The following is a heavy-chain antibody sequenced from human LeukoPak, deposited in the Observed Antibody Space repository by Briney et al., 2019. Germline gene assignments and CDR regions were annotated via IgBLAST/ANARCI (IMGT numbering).Heavy chain of an antibody. D-gene: IGHD1-14*01. J-gene: IGHJ4*02. CDR1: GGSITSGTYY. CDR3: ARGYLV. Sequence: SETLSPTCTVSGGSITSGTYYWSWIRQSAGKGLEWIGRIYSTGSTSYNPSLKSRVTISVDTSKNQFSLKLSSVAAADTAVYYCARGYLVWGQGIQVTVSS. CDR2: IYSTGST. V-gene: IGHV4-61*02.